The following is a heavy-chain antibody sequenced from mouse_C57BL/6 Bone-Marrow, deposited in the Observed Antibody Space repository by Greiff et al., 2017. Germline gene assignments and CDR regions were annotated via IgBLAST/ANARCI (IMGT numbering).Heavy chain of an antibody. J-gene: IGHJ2*01. V-gene: IGHV5-17*01. CDR2: ISSGSSTI. D-gene: IGHD1-1*01. Sequence: EVKVVESGGGLVKPGGSLKLSCAASGFTFSDYGIHWVRQAPEKGLEWVAYISSGSSTIYYADTVKGRFTISRDNAKNTLFLQMTSLRSEDTAMYYCARQVLFTTVTPYFDYWGQGTTLTVSS. CDR1: GFTFSDYG. CDR3: ARQVLFTTVTPYFDY.